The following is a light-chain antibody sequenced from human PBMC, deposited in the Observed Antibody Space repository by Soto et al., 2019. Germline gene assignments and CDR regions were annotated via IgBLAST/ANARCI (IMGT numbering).Light chain of an antibody. J-gene: IGKJ3*01. V-gene: IGKV1-5*03. Sequence: DIQMTQSPSTLSASVGDRVTIACRASQTIGSWLAWYQKKPGKAPKLLIYKASDLDSGVPSRFSGSGSATEFTLTISSLQPDDFATYYCQHYHSYPFTFGPGTTVDI. CDR1: QTIGSW. CDR3: QHYHSYPFT. CDR2: KAS.